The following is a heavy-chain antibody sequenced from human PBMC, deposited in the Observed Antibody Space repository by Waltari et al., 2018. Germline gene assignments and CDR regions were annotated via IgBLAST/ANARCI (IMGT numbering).Heavy chain of an antibody. CDR2: ISSSSSTI. CDR3: ARGGVVWSGYYYFDY. D-gene: IGHD3-3*01. V-gene: IGHV3-48*04. CDR1: GFTFSSYS. Sequence: EVQLVESGGGLVQPGGSLRLSCAASGFTFSSYSMNWVRQAPGKGLEWVSYISSSSSTIYYADSVKGRFTISRDNAKNSLYLQMNSLRAEYTAVYYCARGGVVWSGYYYFDYWGQGTLVTVSS. J-gene: IGHJ4*02.